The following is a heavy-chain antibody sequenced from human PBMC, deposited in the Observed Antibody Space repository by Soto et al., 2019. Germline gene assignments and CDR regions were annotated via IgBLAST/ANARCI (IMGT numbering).Heavy chain of an antibody. D-gene: IGHD2-21*01. CDR2: IYYSGST. J-gene: IGHJ5*02. CDR3: TRHVLFQEAWCAP. CDR1: GGSISSSSYY. V-gene: IGHV4-39*01. Sequence: PSETLSLTCTVSGGSISSSSYYWGWIRQPPGKGLEWIGSIYYSGSTYYNPSLKSRVTISVDTSKNQFSLKLSSVTALDMAVYYGTRHVLFQEAWCAPWGQGTLVTVSS.